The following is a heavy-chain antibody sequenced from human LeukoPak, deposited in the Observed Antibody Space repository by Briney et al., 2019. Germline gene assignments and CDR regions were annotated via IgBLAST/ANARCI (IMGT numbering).Heavy chain of an antibody. Sequence: SETLSLTCAVYGGSFSGYYWSWLRQPPGKGLEWIGEINHSGSTNYNPSLKSRVTISVDTSKNQFSLKLSSVTAADTAVYYRARGLGYCSGGSCSEPTFDYWGQGTLVTVSS. CDR1: GGSFSGYY. J-gene: IGHJ4*02. V-gene: IGHV4-34*01. D-gene: IGHD2-15*01. CDR3: ARGLGYCSGGSCSEPTFDY. CDR2: INHSGST.